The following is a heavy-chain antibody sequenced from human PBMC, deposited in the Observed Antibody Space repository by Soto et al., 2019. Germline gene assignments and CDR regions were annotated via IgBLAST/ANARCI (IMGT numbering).Heavy chain of an antibody. CDR3: AKEGGGYGDVKWFDP. V-gene: IGHV1-2*04. J-gene: IGHJ5*02. CDR2: INPNTGGT. Sequence: QVQLVQSGAEVKKPGASVKVSCKASGYTFIGYYIHWVRQAPGQGLEWMGWINPNTGGTNYAQKFRGWVTMTRDTSSNNVYMELGRLRSDDTAVYDCAKEGGGYGDVKWFDPWGQGTLVTVSS. D-gene: IGHD4-17*01. CDR1: GYTFIGYY.